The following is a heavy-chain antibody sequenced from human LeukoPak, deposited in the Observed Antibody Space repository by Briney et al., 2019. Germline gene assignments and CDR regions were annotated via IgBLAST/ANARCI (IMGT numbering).Heavy chain of an antibody. Sequence: PSETLSLTCTVSSGSISGYYWSWIRQPPGKGLEWIGYIYYSGGTNYNPSLQSRVIMSVDTSKNQFSLNLSFVTAADTAVYYCARAVWGVLYRDAFDIWGQGTMVTVSS. J-gene: IGHJ3*02. V-gene: IGHV4-59*01. CDR3: ARAVWGVLYRDAFDI. D-gene: IGHD3-10*01. CDR1: SGSISGYY. CDR2: IYYSGGT.